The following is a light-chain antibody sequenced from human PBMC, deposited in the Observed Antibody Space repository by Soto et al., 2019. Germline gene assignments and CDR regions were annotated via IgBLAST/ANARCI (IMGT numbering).Light chain of an antibody. CDR3: QQYGTLPPRYT. Sequence: ELVLTQYPGTLSLSPGERATLSCRASQRMSSNYLAWYQQKPGQSPRLLIYGTSSRATGIPDRFSGSGSGTDFTLTISGLEPEDSAVYYCQQYGTLPPRYTFGQGTKLEIK. CDR2: GTS. J-gene: IGKJ2*01. CDR1: QRMSSNY. V-gene: IGKV3-20*01.